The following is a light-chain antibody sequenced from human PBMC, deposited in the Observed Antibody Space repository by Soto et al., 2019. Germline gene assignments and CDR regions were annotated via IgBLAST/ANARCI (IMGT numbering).Light chain of an antibody. CDR3: QQYNNWPRT. V-gene: IGKV3-15*01. J-gene: IGKJ2*01. Sequence: EVVMTQSPVTLSVSPGERATLSCRASQSISSNLAWYQQKPGQAPCLLIYGASTRATGIPARFSGSGSGTEFTLTISSLQSEDFAVYYCQQYNNWPRTFGQGTNLEIK. CDR1: QSISSN. CDR2: GAS.